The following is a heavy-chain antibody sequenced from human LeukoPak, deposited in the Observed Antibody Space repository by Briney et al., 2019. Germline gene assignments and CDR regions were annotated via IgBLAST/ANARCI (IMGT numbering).Heavy chain of an antibody. Sequence: SETLSLTCTVSSGSISTSNYYWGWVRQPPGKALEWIGNIFYSGSTYYSPSLKSRVTISLDTSRNQFSLKLNSVTAADTAVYYCARGIGYDFWSGYYRDYWGQGTLVTVSS. CDR3: ARGIGYDFWSGYYRDY. CDR1: SGSISTSNYY. J-gene: IGHJ4*02. D-gene: IGHD3-3*01. V-gene: IGHV4-39*07. CDR2: IFYSGST.